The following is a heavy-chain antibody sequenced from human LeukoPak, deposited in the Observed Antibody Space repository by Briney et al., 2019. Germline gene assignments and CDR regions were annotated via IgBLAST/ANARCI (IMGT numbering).Heavy chain of an antibody. V-gene: IGHV5-51*01. J-gene: IGHJ4*02. CDR3: ARALRTGQGDYVPVL. D-gene: IGHD4-17*01. CDR2: IYPRASET. Sequence: PGGSLQISCKASGCKFTNYWIGGVRRVAGKGLEGMTIIYPRASETRYSPSFQAQVTISADTSIGTMYLQWSSLKASDTAMYYCARALRTGQGDYVPVLWGQGTLVIVSS. CDR1: GCKFTNYW.